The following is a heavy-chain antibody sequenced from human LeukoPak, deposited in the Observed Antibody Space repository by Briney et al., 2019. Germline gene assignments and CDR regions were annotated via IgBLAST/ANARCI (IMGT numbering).Heavy chain of an antibody. J-gene: IGHJ3*02. CDR2: ISGSGGST. D-gene: IGHD3-22*01. CDR1: GFTFSSYA. V-gene: IGHV3-23*01. Sequence: GGSLRLSCAASGFTFSSYAMSWVRQAPGKGLEWVSAISGSGGSTYYADSVKGRFTISRDNSKNTLYLQMNSLRAEDTAVYYCAEEGPYDSSGYYHDGFDIWGQGTMVTVSS. CDR3: AEEGPYDSSGYYHDGFDI.